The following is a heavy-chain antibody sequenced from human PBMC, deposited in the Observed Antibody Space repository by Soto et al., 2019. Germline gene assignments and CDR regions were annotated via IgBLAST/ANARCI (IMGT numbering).Heavy chain of an antibody. CDR1: GFTFSSYA. V-gene: IGHV3-23*01. CDR3: AKDPIPYYYDSSGYTQLYYFDY. J-gene: IGHJ4*02. CDR2: ISGSGGST. Sequence: GGSLRLSCAASGFTFSSYAMSWVRQAPGKGLEWVSAISGSGGSTYYADSVKGRFTISRDNSKNTLYLQMNSLRAEDTAVYYCAKDPIPYYYDSSGYTQLYYFDYWGQGTPVTVSS. D-gene: IGHD3-22*01.